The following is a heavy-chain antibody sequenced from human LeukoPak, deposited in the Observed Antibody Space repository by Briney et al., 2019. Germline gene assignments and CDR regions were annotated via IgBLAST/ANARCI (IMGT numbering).Heavy chain of an antibody. CDR2: IKSKTDGGTT. CDR1: GFTFSSAW. D-gene: IGHD1-26*01. CDR3: TTEGLSGSYPFDY. Sequence: DPGGSLRLSCAASGFTFSSAWMNWVRQAPGKGLEWVGRIKSKTDGGTTDYAAPVKGRFTISRDDSKNTLYLQMNSLKTEDTAVYYCTTEGLSGSYPFDYWGQGTLVTVSS. V-gene: IGHV3-15*07. J-gene: IGHJ4*02.